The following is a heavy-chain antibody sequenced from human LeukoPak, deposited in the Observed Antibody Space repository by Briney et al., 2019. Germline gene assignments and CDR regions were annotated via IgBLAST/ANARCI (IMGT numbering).Heavy chain of an antibody. J-gene: IGHJ4*02. CDR2: IYYSGST. Sequence: SETLSLTCTVSGGSISSYYWSWIRQPPGKGLEWIGYIYYSGSTNYNPSFKSRVTISVDTSKNQFSLKLSSVTAADTAVYYCARGGITMVRGVNHFDYWGQGTLVTVSS. CDR1: GGSISSYY. CDR3: ARGGITMVRGVNHFDY. D-gene: IGHD3-10*01. V-gene: IGHV4-59*01.